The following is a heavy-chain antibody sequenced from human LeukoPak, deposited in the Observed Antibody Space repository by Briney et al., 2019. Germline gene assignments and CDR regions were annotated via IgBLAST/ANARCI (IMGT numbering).Heavy chain of an antibody. CDR1: GFTFSSYD. V-gene: IGHV3-13*01. J-gene: IGHJ6*02. CDR2: IGTAGDT. CDR3: ARAVDSSGYRYYYGMDV. Sequence: GGSLRLSCAASGFTFSSYDMHWVRQVTGKGLEWVSAIGTAGDTYYPGSVKGRFTISRENARNSLYLQMNSLSAGDSAVYYCARAVDSSGYRYYYGMDVWGQGTTVTVSS. D-gene: IGHD3-22*01.